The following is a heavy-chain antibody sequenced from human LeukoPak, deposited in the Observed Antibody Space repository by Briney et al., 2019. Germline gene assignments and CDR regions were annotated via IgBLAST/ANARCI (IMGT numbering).Heavy chain of an antibody. V-gene: IGHV4-59*04. CDR1: GGSISTYY. D-gene: IGHD1-26*01. CDR2: IYHSGST. J-gene: IGHJ4*02. CDR3: ARQHVGTTTYFFDY. Sequence: SETLSLTCTISGGSISTYYWSWIRQPPGKGLEWIGYIYHSGSTYYNPSLKSRVTISVDTSKNQFSLKLSSVTAADTAVYYCARQHVGTTTYFFDYWGQGTLVTVS.